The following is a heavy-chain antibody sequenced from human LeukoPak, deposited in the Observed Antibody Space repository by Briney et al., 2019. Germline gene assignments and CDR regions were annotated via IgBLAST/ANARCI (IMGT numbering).Heavy chain of an antibody. D-gene: IGHD3-22*01. Sequence: SETLSLTCTVSGGSISSYYWSWIRQPPGKGLEWIGYIYYSGSTNYNPSLRSRVTISVDTSKNQFSLKLSSVTAADTAVYYCARNKYYYDSSGYPDYWGQGTLVTVSS. CDR3: ARNKYYYDSSGYPDY. CDR1: GGSISSYY. J-gene: IGHJ4*02. V-gene: IGHV4-59*08. CDR2: IYYSGST.